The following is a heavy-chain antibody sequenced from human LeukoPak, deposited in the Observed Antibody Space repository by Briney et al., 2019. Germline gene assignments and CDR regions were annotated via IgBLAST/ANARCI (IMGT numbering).Heavy chain of an antibody. J-gene: IGHJ4*02. D-gene: IGHD3-9*01. CDR2: ISSSGST. CDR1: GGSISSYY. V-gene: IGHV4-4*07. CDR3: ARGPPTSYWRFDY. Sequence: PSETLSLTCTVSGGSISSYYWNWIQQPAGKGLEWIGHISSSGSTNYNSSLKTRVTMSVDTSKNQFSLRLSSVTAADTAVYYCARGPPTSYWRFDYWGQGTLVTVSS.